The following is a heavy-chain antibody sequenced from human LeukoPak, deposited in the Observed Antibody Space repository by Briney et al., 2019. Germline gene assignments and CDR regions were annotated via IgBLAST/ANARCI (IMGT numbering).Heavy chain of an antibody. CDR1: GGSISSARYY. Sequence: SQTLPLTCTVSGGSISSARYYWRWVRQPAGTGLEWIGYIYYSRSTNYNPSLKSRLTISVDTSKNQFSLKLNSVTATDTAVYYCARGANWFDPWGQGTLVTVSS. V-gene: IGHV4-61*10. CDR2: IYYSRST. CDR3: ARGANWFDP. J-gene: IGHJ5*02.